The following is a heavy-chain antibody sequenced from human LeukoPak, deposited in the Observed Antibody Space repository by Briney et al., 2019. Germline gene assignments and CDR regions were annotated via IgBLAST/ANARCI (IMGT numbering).Heavy chain of an antibody. D-gene: IGHD2-2*02. V-gene: IGHV1-69*13. CDR2: IIPIFGTA. CDR3: ARDLGLAGYCSSTSCYRMLYYYYMDV. J-gene: IGHJ6*03. CDR1: GGTFSSYA. Sequence: ASVRVSCKASGGTFSSYAISWVRQAPGQGLEWMGGIIPIFGTANYGQKFQGRVTITADESASTAYMEMSSLRSEDTAVYYCARDLGLAGYCSSTSCYRMLYYYYMDVWGKGTTVTVSS.